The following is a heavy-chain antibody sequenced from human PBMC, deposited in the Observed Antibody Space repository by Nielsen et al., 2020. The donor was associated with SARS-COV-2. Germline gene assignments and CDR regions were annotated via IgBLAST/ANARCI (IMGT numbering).Heavy chain of an antibody. CDR1: GFTFSSYG. CDR3: ARDRGNWNFVGDSYGMDV. J-gene: IGHJ6*02. CDR2: IWYDGSNK. D-gene: IGHD1-7*01. Sequence: GESLKISCAASGFTFSSYGMHWVRQAPGKGLEWVAVIWYDGSNKYYADSVKGRFTISRDNSKNTLYLQMNSLRAEDTAVYYCARDRGNWNFVGDSYGMDVWGQGTTVTVSS. V-gene: IGHV3-33*01.